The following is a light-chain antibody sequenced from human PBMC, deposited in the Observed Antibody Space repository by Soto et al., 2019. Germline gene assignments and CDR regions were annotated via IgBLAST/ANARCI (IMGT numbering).Light chain of an antibody. CDR1: QSVSSN. J-gene: IGKJ5*01. Sequence: EILLTQSPSTLSLSLGERAALSCRASQSVSSNLAWYQQKPGQAPSLLIYGASTRASGIPARFSGSGSETDFTLTISSLQSEDSAVYYCQQYHNWPPITFGQGTRLEIK. CDR2: GAS. V-gene: IGKV3-15*01. CDR3: QQYHNWPPIT.